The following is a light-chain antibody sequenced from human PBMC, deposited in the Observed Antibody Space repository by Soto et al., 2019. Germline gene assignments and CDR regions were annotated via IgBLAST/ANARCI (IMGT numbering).Light chain of an antibody. V-gene: IGKV3D-15*01. CDR3: QQYVTSSWT. CDR2: GAS. Sequence: EIVMTQSPATLSVSPGERATLSCRASQGVSRNLAWYQQRPGQAPRLLIFGASTRATGVPARFSGSGSGTDFTLTISRLDLEDSAFYYCQQYVTSSWTFGQGTKVDIK. CDR1: QGVSRN. J-gene: IGKJ1*01.